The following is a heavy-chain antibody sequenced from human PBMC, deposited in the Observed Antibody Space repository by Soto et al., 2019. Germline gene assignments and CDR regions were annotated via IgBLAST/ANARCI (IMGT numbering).Heavy chain of an antibody. CDR2: ISYDGNNK. D-gene: IGHD2-15*01. Sequence: QVQLVESGGGVVQPGRSLRLSCAASGFTFSSYVMHWVRQAPGKGLEWVAVISYDGNNKYYADSVKGRFTISRDNSKNTLYLQMNSLRAEDTAVYYCARAGCDGGRCYTLVGLRYGMHVWGQGTTVTVSS. V-gene: IGHV3-30-3*01. CDR3: ARAGCDGGRCYTLVGLRYGMHV. CDR1: GFTFSSYV. J-gene: IGHJ6*02.